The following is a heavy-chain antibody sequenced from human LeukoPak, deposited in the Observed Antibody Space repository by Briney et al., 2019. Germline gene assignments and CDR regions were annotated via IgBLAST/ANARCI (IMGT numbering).Heavy chain of an antibody. J-gene: IGHJ6*02. D-gene: IGHD4-17*01. Sequence: GGSLRLSCAASGFTVSSNYMSWVRQAPGKGLEWVSVIYSGGSTYYADSVKGRFTISRHNSKNTLYLQMNSLRAEDTAVYYCARGRSVTTRRVGGMDVWSQGTTVTVSS. CDR1: GFTVSSNY. CDR3: ARGRSVTTRRVGGMDV. V-gene: IGHV3-53*04. CDR2: IYSGGST.